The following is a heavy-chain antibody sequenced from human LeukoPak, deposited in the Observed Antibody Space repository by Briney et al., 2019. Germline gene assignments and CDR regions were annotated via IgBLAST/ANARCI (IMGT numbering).Heavy chain of an antibody. Sequence: SETLSLTCAVYGGSFSGYYWSWIRQPPGKGLEWIGEINHSGSTNYNPSLKSRVTISVDTSKNQFSLKLSSVTAADTAVYYCARGLWATYYYDSSGYVNGFDIWGQGTMVTVSS. CDR3: ARGLWATYYYDSSGYVNGFDI. D-gene: IGHD3-22*01. CDR1: GGSFSGYY. V-gene: IGHV4-34*01. CDR2: INHSGST. J-gene: IGHJ3*02.